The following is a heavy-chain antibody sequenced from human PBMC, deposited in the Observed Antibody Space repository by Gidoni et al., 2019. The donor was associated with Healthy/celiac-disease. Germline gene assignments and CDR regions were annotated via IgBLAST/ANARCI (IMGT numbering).Heavy chain of an antibody. Sequence: EVQLVESGGGLVQPGGSLRLSCAASGFTFSSYWMHWVRQAPGKGLVWVSSINSDGSSTSYADSVKGRFTISRDNAKNTLYLQMNSLRAEDTAVYYCAREAPDATVTTFYFDYWGQGTLVTVSS. CDR2: INSDGSST. J-gene: IGHJ4*02. CDR1: GFTFSSYW. CDR3: AREAPDATVTTFYFDY. V-gene: IGHV3-74*01. D-gene: IGHD4-17*01.